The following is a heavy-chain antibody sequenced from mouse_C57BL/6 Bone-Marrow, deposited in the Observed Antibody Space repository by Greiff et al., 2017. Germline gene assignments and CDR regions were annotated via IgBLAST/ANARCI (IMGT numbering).Heavy chain of an antibody. V-gene: IGHV1-15*01. CDR1: GYTFTDYE. J-gene: IGHJ2*01. Sequence: VKLQESGAELVRPGASVTLSCKASGYTFTDYEMHWVKQTPVHGLEWIGAIDPETGGTAYNQKFKGKAILTADKSSSTAYMQLSSLTSEDSAVYYCARDRVVAFDYWGQGTTLTVSS. CDR2: IDPETGGT. CDR3: ARDRVVAFDY. D-gene: IGHD1-1*01.